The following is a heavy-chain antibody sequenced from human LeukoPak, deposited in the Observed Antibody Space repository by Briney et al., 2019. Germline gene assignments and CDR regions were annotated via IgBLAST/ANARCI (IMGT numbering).Heavy chain of an antibody. CDR3: ARENGSGSRGLDF. CDR1: AGSISNYF. D-gene: IGHD3-10*01. V-gene: IGHV4-4*07. Sequence: SETLSLTCTVSAGSISNYFWSWIRQPAGKGLEWIGRIYTSGTTNYSPSLKSRVTMSVDTSTNQFSLELTSVTAADTAVYYCARENGSGSRGLDFWGQGTLVTVSS. CDR2: IYTSGTT. J-gene: IGHJ4*02.